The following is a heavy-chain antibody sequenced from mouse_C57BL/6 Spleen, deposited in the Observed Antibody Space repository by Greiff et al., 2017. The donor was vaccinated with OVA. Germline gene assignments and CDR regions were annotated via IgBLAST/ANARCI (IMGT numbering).Heavy chain of an antibody. D-gene: IGHD3-2*02. CDR3: ARWDSSGYNAMDY. Sequence: VQLQQSGAELVKPGASVKISCKASGYAFSSYWMNWVKQRPGKCLEWIGQIYPGDGDTNYNGKFKGKATLTADKSSSTAYMQLSSLTSEDSAVYFCARWDSSGYNAMDYWGQGTSVTVSS. V-gene: IGHV1-80*01. CDR1: GYAFSSYW. J-gene: IGHJ4*01. CDR2: IYPGDGDT.